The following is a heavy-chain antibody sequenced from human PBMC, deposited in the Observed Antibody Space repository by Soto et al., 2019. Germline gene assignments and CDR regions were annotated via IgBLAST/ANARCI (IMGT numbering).Heavy chain of an antibody. D-gene: IGHD3-10*01. V-gene: IGHV1-69*12. Sequence: QVQLVQSGAEVKKPGSSVKVSCKASGGTFSSYAISWVRQAPGQGLEWMGGIIPIFGTANYAQKFQGRVTITADESTSTAYMELSSLRSEDTAVYYCARDLEHYYGSGSYGIDVWGQGTTVTVSS. CDR1: GGTFSSYA. J-gene: IGHJ6*02. CDR2: IIPIFGTA. CDR3: ARDLEHYYGSGSYGIDV.